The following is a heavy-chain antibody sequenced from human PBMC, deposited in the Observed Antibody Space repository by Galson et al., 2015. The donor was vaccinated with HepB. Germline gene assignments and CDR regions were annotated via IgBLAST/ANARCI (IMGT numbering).Heavy chain of an antibody. CDR2: ISGSGGST. Sequence: SLRLSCAASGFTFSGYATSWVRQAPGKGLEWVSAISGSGGSTYYADSVKGRLTISRDNSKNTLYLQMNSLRAEDTAVYYCAKTGYTAMAEYYFDYWGQGTLDAVSS. D-gene: IGHD5-18*01. CDR1: GFTFSGYA. CDR3: AKTGYTAMAEYYFDY. J-gene: IGHJ4*02. V-gene: IGHV3-23*01.